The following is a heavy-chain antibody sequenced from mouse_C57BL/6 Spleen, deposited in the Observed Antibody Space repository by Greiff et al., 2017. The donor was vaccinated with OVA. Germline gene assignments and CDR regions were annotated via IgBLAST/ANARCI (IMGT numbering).Heavy chain of an antibody. V-gene: IGHV1-64*01. J-gene: IGHJ1*03. CDR1: GYTFTSYW. CDR3: ASTVNWYFDV. CDR2: IHPNSGST. D-gene: IGHD1-1*01. Sequence: QVQLQQSGAELVKPGASVKLSCKASGYTFTSYWMHWVKQRPGQGLEWIGMIHPNSGSTNYNEKFKSKATLTVDKSSSTAYMQLSSLTSDDSAVYYCASTVNWYFDVWGTGTTVTVSS.